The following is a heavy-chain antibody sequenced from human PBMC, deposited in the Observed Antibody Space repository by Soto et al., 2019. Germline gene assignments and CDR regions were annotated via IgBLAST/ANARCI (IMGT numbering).Heavy chain of an antibody. CDR1: GFPCSRYW. CDR3: VRGKDQYNTIKDSYYDQ. Sequence: VGSLRLSCAASGFPCSRYWMHLVRQAPGEGLMWVSRINSDGSMTSYADSVKGRFTISRDNAKNTVYLQMNSLRAEDTARYYCVRGKDQYNTIKDSYYDQWGQGNXVTVSS. V-gene: IGHV3-74*01. CDR2: INSDGSMT. J-gene: IGHJ5*02. D-gene: IGHD4-4*01.